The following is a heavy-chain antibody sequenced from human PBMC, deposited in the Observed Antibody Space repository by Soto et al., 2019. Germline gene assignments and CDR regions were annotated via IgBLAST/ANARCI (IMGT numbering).Heavy chain of an antibody. J-gene: IGHJ6*02. CDR2: ISWDGGST. V-gene: IGHV3-43*01. CDR3: SKDIVYYYGMGV. CDR1: GFTFDDYT. Sequence: GGSLRLSCAASGFTFDDYTMHWVRQAPGKGLEWVSLISWDGGSTYYADSVKGRFTISRDNSKNSLYLQMNSLRTEDTALYYCSKDIVYYYGMGVWGQGTTVTVAS.